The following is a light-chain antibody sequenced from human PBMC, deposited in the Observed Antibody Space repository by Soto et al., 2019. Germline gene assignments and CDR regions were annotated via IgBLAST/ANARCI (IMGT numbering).Light chain of an antibody. V-gene: IGKV1-5*01. CDR3: QRYNDK. CDR1: RDTNHW. J-gene: IGKJ1*01. CDR2: GAS. Sequence: IQMTQSPSTLSASVGDRVTITCRAGRDTNHWLAWYQQKAGRAPKLLIYGASTLASGVPSRFSGSGSGTEFTLTISSLQPDDSATYFCQRYNDKFGQGTKVDIK.